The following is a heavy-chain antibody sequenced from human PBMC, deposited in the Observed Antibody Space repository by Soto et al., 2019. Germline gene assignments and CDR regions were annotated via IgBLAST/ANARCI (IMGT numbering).Heavy chain of an antibody. D-gene: IGHD1-1*01. Sequence: EVQLVESGGDLVEPGGSLRLSCVTSGFMFSSAWMXWVRQAPGKGLERVGRIKSKTDGGARDYAAPVNGRFSISRDDSKSTLYLQMNSLRAEDTALYYCVEGWNDFWGQGTLVTVSS. CDR1: GFMFSSAW. J-gene: IGHJ4*02. V-gene: IGHV3-15*01. CDR3: VEGWNDF. CDR2: IKSKTDGGAR.